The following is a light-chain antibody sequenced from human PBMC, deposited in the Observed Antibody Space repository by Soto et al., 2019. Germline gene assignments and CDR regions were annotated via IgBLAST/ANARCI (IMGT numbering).Light chain of an antibody. CDR3: NSYTGSNTDV. CDR1: SSDVGGYDF. Sequence: QSVLTQPASVCGSPGQSITISCTGTSSDVGGYDFVSWSQQHPVKAPKLIIFEVSHRPSGVSNRFSGSKSGNTASLTISGLQAEDEADYSCNSYTGSNTDVCGSGTKVTV. CDR2: EVS. J-gene: IGLJ1*01. V-gene: IGLV2-14*01.